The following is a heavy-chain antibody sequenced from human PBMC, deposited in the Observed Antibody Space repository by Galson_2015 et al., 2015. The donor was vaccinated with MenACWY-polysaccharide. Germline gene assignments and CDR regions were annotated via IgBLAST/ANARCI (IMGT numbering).Heavy chain of an antibody. J-gene: IGHJ6*02. V-gene: IGHV3-30-3*01. Sequence: SLRLSCAASGFTFSSYAMHWVRQAPGKGLEWVAVISYDGSNKYYADSVKGRFTISRDNSKNTLYLQMNSLRAEDTAVYYCASRGELGITTYYYGMDVWGQGTTVVVSS. CDR1: GFTFSSYA. CDR3: ASRGELGITTYYYGMDV. D-gene: IGHD1-20*01. CDR2: ISYDGSNK.